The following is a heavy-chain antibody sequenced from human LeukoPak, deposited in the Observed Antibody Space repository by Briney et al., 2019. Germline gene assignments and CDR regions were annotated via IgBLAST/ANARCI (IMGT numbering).Heavy chain of an antibody. Sequence: PGGSLRLSCAASGLTFSTAWMTWVRQAPGKGLEWVSSISANGGETHYADSVKGRFTISRDNSKNTLYLQINNPRVEDTAVYYCAKRYYDFPLDYWGQGTLVTVSS. J-gene: IGHJ4*02. V-gene: IGHV3-23*01. CDR1: GLTFSTAW. CDR3: AKRYYDFPLDY. CDR2: ISANGGET. D-gene: IGHD3-3*01.